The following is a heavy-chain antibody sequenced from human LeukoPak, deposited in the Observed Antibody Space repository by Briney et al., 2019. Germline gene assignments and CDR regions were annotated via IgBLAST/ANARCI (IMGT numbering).Heavy chain of an antibody. Sequence: GGSLRLSCAASGFTFSSYGMHWVRQAPGKGLEWVAFIRYDGSNKYYADSVKGRFTISRDNAKNSLYLQMNSLRAEDTALYYCAKDSRWGIAAAGDDAFDIWGQGTMVTVSS. D-gene: IGHD6-13*01. CDR2: IRYDGSNK. CDR1: GFTFSSYG. J-gene: IGHJ3*02. CDR3: AKDSRWGIAAAGDDAFDI. V-gene: IGHV3-30*02.